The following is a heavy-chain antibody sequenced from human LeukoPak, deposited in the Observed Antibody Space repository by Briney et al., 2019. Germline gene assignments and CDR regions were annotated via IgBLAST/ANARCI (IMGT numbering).Heavy chain of an antibody. CDR2: ISWNSDTM. Sequence: GGSLRLSCAASGFTVSSNYMSWIRQAPGKGLEWVSGISWNSDTMGYADSVKGRFTISRDNAKNSLYLQMNSLRAGDTALYYCAKARLDYGDYRFDYWGQGTLVTVSS. J-gene: IGHJ4*02. D-gene: IGHD4-17*01. CDR1: GFTVSSNY. V-gene: IGHV3-9*01. CDR3: AKARLDYGDYRFDY.